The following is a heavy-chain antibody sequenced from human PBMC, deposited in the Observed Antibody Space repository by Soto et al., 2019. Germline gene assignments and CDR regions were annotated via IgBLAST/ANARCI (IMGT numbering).Heavy chain of an antibody. D-gene: IGHD3-22*01. J-gene: IGHJ4*02. CDR3: ARDLGYYDSSGYFDY. CDR2: ISSSGDII. V-gene: IGHV3-11*01. Sequence: GGSLRLSCAASGFSFSDYYMSWIRRSPGKGLEWVSYISSSGDIIYYADSVKGRFTISRDNAKNSLYLQMNSLRAEDTAVYYCARDLGYYDSSGYFDYWGQGNLVTVSS. CDR1: GFSFSDYY.